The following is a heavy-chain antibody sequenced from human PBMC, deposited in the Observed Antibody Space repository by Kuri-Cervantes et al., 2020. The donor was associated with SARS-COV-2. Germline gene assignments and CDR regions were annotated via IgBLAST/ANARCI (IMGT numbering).Heavy chain of an antibody. Sequence: GESLKISCAASGFTFSSYAMSWVRQAPGEGLEWVSVISASDASTYYADSVKGRFTISRDNSKNTLYLQMSSLRAEDTAVYYCAKVGTSIAVSGRFDYWGQGTLVTVSS. V-gene: IGHV3-23*01. CDR3: AKVGTSIAVSGRFDY. CDR1: GFTFSSYA. J-gene: IGHJ4*02. CDR2: ISASDAST. D-gene: IGHD6-19*01.